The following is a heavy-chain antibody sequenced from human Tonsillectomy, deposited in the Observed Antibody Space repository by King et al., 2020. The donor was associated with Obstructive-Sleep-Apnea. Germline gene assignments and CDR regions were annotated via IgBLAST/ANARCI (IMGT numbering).Heavy chain of an antibody. CDR2: IKQDGSEK. J-gene: IGHJ4*02. Sequence: VQLVESGGVLVQPGGSLRLSCAASGFTFSSYWMSWVRQAPGKGLEWVANIKQDGSEKYYVDSVKGRFTISRDNAKNSLYLQMNTLRAEDTAVYYCARDRLLEWSGSYGGVDYWGQGTLVTVSS. CDR3: ARDRLLEWSGSYGGVDY. V-gene: IGHV3-7*03. D-gene: IGHD1-26*01. CDR1: GFTFSSYW.